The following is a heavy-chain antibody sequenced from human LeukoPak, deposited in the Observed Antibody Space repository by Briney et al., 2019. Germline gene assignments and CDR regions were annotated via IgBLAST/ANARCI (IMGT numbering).Heavy chain of an antibody. D-gene: IGHD3-10*01. J-gene: IGHJ4*02. CDR1: GYTFTSYY. V-gene: IGHV1-46*01. CDR2: INPSGGST. CDR3: ARDSPFTMVRGVITD. Sequence: GASVKVSCKASGYTFTSYYMHWVRQAPGQGLEWMGIINPSGGSTSYAQKFQGRVTMTRDTSTSTVYMELSSLRSEDTAVYYCARDSPFTMVRGVITDWGQGTLVTVSS.